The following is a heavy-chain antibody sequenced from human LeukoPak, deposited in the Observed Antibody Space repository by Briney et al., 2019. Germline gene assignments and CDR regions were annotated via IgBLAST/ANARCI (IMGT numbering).Heavy chain of an antibody. J-gene: IGHJ4*02. CDR2: ISSSSSYI. Sequence: GGSLRLSCAASGFTFSSYEMNWVRQAPGKGLEWVSSISSSSSYIYYADSVKGRFTISRDNAKNSLYLQMNSLRAEDTAVYYCARSRDILTANFDYWGQGTLVTVSS. V-gene: IGHV3-21*01. CDR1: GFTFSSYE. D-gene: IGHD3-9*01. CDR3: ARSRDILTANFDY.